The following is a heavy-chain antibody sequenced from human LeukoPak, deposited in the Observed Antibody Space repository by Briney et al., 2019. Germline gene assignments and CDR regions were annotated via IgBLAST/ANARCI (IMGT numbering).Heavy chain of an antibody. CDR3: ARGLLGRYDSSRAITRDY. J-gene: IGHJ4*02. D-gene: IGHD3-22*01. V-gene: IGHV1-2*06. CDR1: GYTFTGYY. Sequence: SSVKVSCKPSGYTFTGYYMHWVRQAPGQGLEWMGRINPNRGGTNYAQKFQGRVTMTRDTTIGTAYIDLCRLGSDDTAVYYCARGLLGRYDSSRAITRDYWGQGTLVTVSS. CDR2: INPNRGGT.